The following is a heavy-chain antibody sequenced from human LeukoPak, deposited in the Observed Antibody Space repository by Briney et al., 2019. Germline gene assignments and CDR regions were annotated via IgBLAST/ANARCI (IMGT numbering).Heavy chain of an antibody. Sequence: GGSLRLSCAASGFTFRNYGMYWVRQAPGKGLEWVAVIWYDGSNKYYADSVKGRFTISRDNSKNTLYLQMNSLRAEDTAVYYCATVWSCSGGDCYYLDYWGQGTLVTVSS. J-gene: IGHJ4*02. D-gene: IGHD2-21*02. CDR1: GFTFRNYG. CDR2: IWYDGSNK. CDR3: ATVWSCSGGDCYYLDY. V-gene: IGHV3-33*01.